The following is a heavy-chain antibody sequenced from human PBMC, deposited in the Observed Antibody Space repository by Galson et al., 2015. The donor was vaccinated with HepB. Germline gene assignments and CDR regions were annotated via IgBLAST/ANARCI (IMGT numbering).Heavy chain of an antibody. CDR3: GCANTGALSYFDH. Sequence: SLRLSCAASGFTFSNYAMSWVRQAPGKGLEWVAGIRGSGGGAYYAGSVKGRFTISRDDSRNTLYLQMNSLTAADTAVYYCGCANTGALSYFDHWGQGTLVTVSS. CDR1: GFTFSNYA. D-gene: IGHD7-27*01. J-gene: IGHJ4*02. CDR2: IRGSGGGA. V-gene: IGHV3-23*01.